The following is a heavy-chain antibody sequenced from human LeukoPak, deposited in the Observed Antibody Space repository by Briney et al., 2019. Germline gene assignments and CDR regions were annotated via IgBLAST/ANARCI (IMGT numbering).Heavy chain of an antibody. CDR2: IYYSGST. Sequence: SETLSLTCTVSGGSISSGDYYWSWIRQPPGKGLEWIGYIYYSGSTNYNPSLKSRVTISVDTSKNQFSLKLSSVTAAGTAVYYCARHRGWYGYYYYYYGMDVWGQGTTVTVSS. J-gene: IGHJ6*02. D-gene: IGHD6-19*01. V-gene: IGHV4-61*08. CDR3: ARHRGWYGYYYYYYGMDV. CDR1: GGSISSGDYY.